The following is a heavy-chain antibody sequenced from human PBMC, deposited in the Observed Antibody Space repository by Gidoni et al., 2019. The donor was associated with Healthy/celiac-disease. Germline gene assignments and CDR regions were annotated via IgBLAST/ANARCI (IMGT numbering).Heavy chain of an antibody. CDR1: GFTFSSYA. CDR2: ISGSGGST. Sequence: GQLLESGGGLVPQGGSLSAACAHAGFTFSSYAMSWVRQAPGKGLEWVSAISGSGGSTYYADSVKGRFTISRDNSKNTLYLQMNSLRAEDTAVYYCAKAHRIAVAQFDPWGQGTLVTVSS. J-gene: IGHJ5*02. CDR3: AKAHRIAVAQFDP. D-gene: IGHD6-19*01. V-gene: IGHV3-23*01.